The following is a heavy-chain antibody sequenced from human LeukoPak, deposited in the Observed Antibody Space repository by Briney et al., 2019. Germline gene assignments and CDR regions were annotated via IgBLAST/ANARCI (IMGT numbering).Heavy chain of an antibody. CDR2: IYSGGNT. V-gene: IGHV3-53*01. CDR3: AMVMGNNYGRR. CDR1: GFTVTSDY. J-gene: IGHJ4*02. Sequence: GGSLRLSCVASGFTVTSDYLSWVRQAPGKGLEWLSSIYSGGNTASADSVKGRFTISRDISKNTVYLQMNSLMAEDTAVYYCAMVMGNNYGRRWGQGTLVIVSS. D-gene: IGHD2-8*01.